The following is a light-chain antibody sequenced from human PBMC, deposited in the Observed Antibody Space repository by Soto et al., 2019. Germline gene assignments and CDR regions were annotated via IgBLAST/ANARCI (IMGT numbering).Light chain of an antibody. CDR3: QQRSNWPPT. CDR2: DAS. CDR1: QSVSSY. Sequence: EIVLTQSPATLSLSPGERATLSCRASQSVSSYLACYQQKPGQAPRLLIYDASNRATGIPARFSGSGSGTDFTLTISSLEPEDFAVYYCQQRSNWPPTFGPGTPVDIK. V-gene: IGKV3-11*01. J-gene: IGKJ3*01.